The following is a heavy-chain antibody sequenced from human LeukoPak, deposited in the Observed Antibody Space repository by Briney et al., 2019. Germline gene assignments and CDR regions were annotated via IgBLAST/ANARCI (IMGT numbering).Heavy chain of an antibody. V-gene: IGHV1-8*01. D-gene: IGHD6-19*01. Sequence: GASVKVSCKASGYTFTSYDINWVRQATGQGLEWMGWMNPNSGNTGYAQKFQGRVTMTRNTSISTAYKELSSLRSEDTAVYYCARGSSGWYGQRFDYWGQGTLVTVSS. CDR2: MNPNSGNT. J-gene: IGHJ4*02. CDR1: GYTFTSYD. CDR3: ARGSSGWYGQRFDY.